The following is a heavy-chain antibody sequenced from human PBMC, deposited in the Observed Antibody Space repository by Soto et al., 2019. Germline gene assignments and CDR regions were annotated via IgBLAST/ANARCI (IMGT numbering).Heavy chain of an antibody. CDR3: ARLYCSSTSCYSPNWFDP. CDR1: GGTFSSYT. V-gene: IGHV1-69*02. D-gene: IGHD2-2*01. CDR2: IIPILGIA. Sequence: QVQLVQSGAEVKKPGSSVMVSCKASGGTFSSYTISWVRQAPGQGIEWMGRIIPILGIANYAQKFQGRVTITADKSTSTAYMELXSLRSEDTAVYYCARLYCSSTSCYSPNWFDPWGQGTLVTVSS. J-gene: IGHJ5*02.